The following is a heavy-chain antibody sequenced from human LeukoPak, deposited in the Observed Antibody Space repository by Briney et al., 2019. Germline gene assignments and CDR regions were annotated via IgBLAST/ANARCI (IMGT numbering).Heavy chain of an antibody. D-gene: IGHD1-26*01. CDR3: ARGFELFIDY. Sequence: GSLRLSCAVSGFTFSSYSMNWVRQAPGKGLEWIGYIYYSGSTNYNPSLKSRVTISVDTSKNQFPLKLSSVTAADTAVYYCARGFELFIDYWGQGTLVTVSS. CDR1: GFTFSSYS. V-gene: IGHV4-59*01. J-gene: IGHJ4*02. CDR2: IYYSGST.